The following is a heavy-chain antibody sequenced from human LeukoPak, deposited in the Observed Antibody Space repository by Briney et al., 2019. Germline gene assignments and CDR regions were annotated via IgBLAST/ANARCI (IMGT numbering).Heavy chain of an antibody. J-gene: IGHJ4*02. CDR1: GFTFRSYW. D-gene: IGHD5-24*01. CDR2: VIRDGSFT. CDR3: VSAGDDFNFDY. V-gene: IGHV3-74*01. Sequence: GGSLRLSCAASGFTFRSYWMHWVRQAPGKGLEWVSRVIRDGSFTNYADSVEGRFTISRDNAKNTLYLQMSSLRAEDTAVYFCVSAGDDFNFDYWGQGSLVTVSS.